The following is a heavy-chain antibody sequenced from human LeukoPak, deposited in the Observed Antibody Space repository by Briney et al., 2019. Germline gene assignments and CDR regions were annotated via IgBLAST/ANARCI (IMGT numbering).Heavy chain of an antibody. CDR1: GGSFSGYY. CDR2: INHSGST. D-gene: IGHD2-21*02. V-gene: IGHV4-34*01. J-gene: IGHJ6*03. Sequence: SETLSLTCAVYGGSFSGYYWSWIRQPPGKGLEWIGEINHSGSTNYNPSLKSRVTISADTSKNQFSLKLSSVTAADTAVYYCARHVTATQTYYYYYYYMDVWGKGTTVTISS. CDR3: ARHVTATQTYYYYYYYMDV.